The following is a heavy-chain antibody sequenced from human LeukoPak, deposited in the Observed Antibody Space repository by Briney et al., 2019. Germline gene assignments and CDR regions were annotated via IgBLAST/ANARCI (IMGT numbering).Heavy chain of an antibody. Sequence: PGGSLRLSCAASGFMFDDYGMSWVRQAPGKGLEWVSLISGDGGSTYYADSVKGRFTISRDNSKNSLYLQMNRLRTEDTALYYCAKVYSSYYDFWSGYPTDYWGQGTLVTVSS. CDR1: GFMFDDYG. V-gene: IGHV3-43*02. D-gene: IGHD3-3*01. J-gene: IGHJ4*02. CDR3: AKVYSSYYDFWSGYPTDY. CDR2: ISGDGGST.